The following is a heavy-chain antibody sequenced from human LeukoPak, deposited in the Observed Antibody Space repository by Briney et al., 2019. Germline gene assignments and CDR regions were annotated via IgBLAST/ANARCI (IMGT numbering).Heavy chain of an antibody. D-gene: IGHD6-13*01. V-gene: IGHV3-21*01. J-gene: IGHJ3*02. CDR2: ISSSSSYI. CDR3: ARAQSSSWVRDAFDI. Sequence: PGGSLRLSCAASGFTFSSYSMNWVCQAPGKGLEWVSSISSSSSYIYYADSVKGRFSISRDNAKNSLYLQMNSLRAEDTAVYYCARAQSSSWVRDAFDIWGQGTMVTVSS. CDR1: GFTFSSYS.